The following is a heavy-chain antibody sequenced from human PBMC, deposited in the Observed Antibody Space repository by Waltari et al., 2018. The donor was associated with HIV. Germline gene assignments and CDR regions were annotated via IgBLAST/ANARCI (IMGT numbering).Heavy chain of an antibody. CDR1: GYSFSTYW. J-gene: IGHJ2*01. CDR2: LSPGSSGT. CDR3: ARGDYRYSPLWYLDL. V-gene: IGHV5-51*03. Sequence: EVQLVQPGAELKKPGESLKISCKSFGYSFSTYWIAWVRQVPGKGLEWLGTLSPGSSGTVYRPSLQSQVTISVDKAANVAYLQWATLKASDSALYYCARGDYRYSPLWYLDLWGRGTLVTVSS. D-gene: IGHD3-16*01.